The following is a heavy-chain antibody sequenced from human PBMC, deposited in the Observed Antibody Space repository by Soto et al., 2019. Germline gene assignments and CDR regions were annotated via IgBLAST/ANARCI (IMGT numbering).Heavy chain of an antibody. Sequence: EVQLVESGGGLVKPGGSLRLSCAASGFTFSSYSMNWVRQAPGKGLEWVSSISSSTSYIYYADSVKGRFTISRDNAKNSLYLQMNSLRAEDTAVYYCARVVDYYDPYYSDGMDVWGQGTTVTVSS. V-gene: IGHV3-21*01. CDR1: GFTFSSYS. D-gene: IGHD3-22*01. CDR3: ARVVDYYDPYYSDGMDV. J-gene: IGHJ6*02. CDR2: ISSSTSYI.